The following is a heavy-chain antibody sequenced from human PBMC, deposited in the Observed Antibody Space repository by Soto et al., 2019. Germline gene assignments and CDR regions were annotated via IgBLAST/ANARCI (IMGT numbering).Heavy chain of an antibody. Sequence: SQTLSLTCVISGDSVSIYSGAWNWIRQSPSRGLEWLGRTYYRSKWYYDYAESVKSRIIISVDTSKNQFSLQLNSVTPEDTAVYYCARTLAVAGLNNWFDPWGQGTLVTVSS. D-gene: IGHD6-19*01. CDR1: GDSVSIYSGA. J-gene: IGHJ5*02. V-gene: IGHV6-1*01. CDR2: TYYRSKWYY. CDR3: ARTLAVAGLNNWFDP.